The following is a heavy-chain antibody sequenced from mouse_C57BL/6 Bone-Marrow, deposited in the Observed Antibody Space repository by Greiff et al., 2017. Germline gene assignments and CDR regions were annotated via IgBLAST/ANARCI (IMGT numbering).Heavy chain of an antibody. Sequence: EVKLQESGPGLVKPSQSLSLTCSVTGYSITSGYYWNWIRQFPGNKLEWMGYIRYDGSNNYNPYLKNRISITRDTSENQFCLKLNSVTTEDTAAYYGARESYYGGSSLYYAMDYWGQGTSVTVSS. CDR2: IRYDGSN. CDR3: ARESYYGGSSLYYAMDY. J-gene: IGHJ4*01. CDR1: GYSITSGYY. V-gene: IGHV3-6*01. D-gene: IGHD1-1*01.